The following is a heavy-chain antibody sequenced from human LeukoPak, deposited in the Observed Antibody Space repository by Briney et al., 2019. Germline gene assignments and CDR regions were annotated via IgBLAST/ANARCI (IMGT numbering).Heavy chain of an antibody. CDR1: GFTFSTYD. V-gene: IGHV3-13*04. CDR3: ARGLGTSGSYVPTI. Sequence: PGGSLRLSCAASGFTFSTYDMHWVRQATGKGLEWVSTIGSAGNTYYPGSVKGRFTISRENAKNSLYLQMNSLRAGDTAVYYCARGLGTSGSYVPTIWGQGTMVTVSS. CDR2: IGSAGNT. D-gene: IGHD6-19*01. J-gene: IGHJ3*02.